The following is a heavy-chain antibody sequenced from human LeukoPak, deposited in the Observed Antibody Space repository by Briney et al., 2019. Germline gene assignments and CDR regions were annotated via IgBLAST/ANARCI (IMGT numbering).Heavy chain of an antibody. CDR2: ISGSGGST. V-gene: IGHV3-23*01. D-gene: IGHD2/OR15-2a*01. CDR3: AKDVDGLLPTNFDY. Sequence: TGGSLRLSCAASGFTFNNYAMNWVRQAPGKGLEWVSGISGSGGSTYYADSVKGRFTVSRDNSKNTLYMQMSSLRAEDTAVYYCAKDVDGLLPTNFDYWGQGTLVTVSS. J-gene: IGHJ4*02. CDR1: GFTFNNYA.